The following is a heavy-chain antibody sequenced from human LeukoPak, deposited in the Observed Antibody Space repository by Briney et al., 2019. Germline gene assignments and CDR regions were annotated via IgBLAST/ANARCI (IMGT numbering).Heavy chain of an antibody. V-gene: IGHV3-53*01. J-gene: IGHJ4*02. D-gene: IGHD6-13*01. CDR2: IHSGGST. Sequence: GGSLRLSCAASGLTVSSNYMNWVRQAPGKGLEWVSVIHSGGSTKYADSGNGRFTISKDKTMNMIYLQTASLRADDTAVYYCVRGQQPFDFWGQGTLVTVSS. CDR1: GLTVSSNY. CDR3: VRGQQPFDF.